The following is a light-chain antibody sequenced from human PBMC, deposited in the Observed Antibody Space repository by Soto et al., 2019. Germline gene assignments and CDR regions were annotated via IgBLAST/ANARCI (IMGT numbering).Light chain of an antibody. Sequence: EIVMTQSPATLSVSPGERATLSCRASESVSSYLAWYQQKPGQAPRLLIYGASTRATGIPARFSGSGSGTEFTLTISSLQSEDFAVYYCQQYNNWPPSWTFGQGTKVEIK. CDR2: GAS. J-gene: IGKJ1*01. CDR3: QQYNNWPPSWT. V-gene: IGKV3-15*01. CDR1: ESVSSY.